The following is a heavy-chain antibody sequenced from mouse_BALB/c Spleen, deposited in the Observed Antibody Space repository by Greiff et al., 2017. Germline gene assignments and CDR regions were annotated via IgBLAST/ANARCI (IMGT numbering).Heavy chain of an antibody. J-gene: IGHJ3*01. CDR2: ISSGGSYT. V-gene: IGHV5-6*01. D-gene: IGHD2-4*01. Sequence: EVHLVESGGDLVKPGGSLKLSCAASGFTFSSYGMSWVRQTPDKRLEWVATISSGGSYTYYPDSVKGRFTISRDNAKNTLYLQMSSLKSEDTAMYYCARGGMITTGFAYWGQGTLVTVSA. CDR3: ARGGMITTGFAY. CDR1: GFTFSSYG.